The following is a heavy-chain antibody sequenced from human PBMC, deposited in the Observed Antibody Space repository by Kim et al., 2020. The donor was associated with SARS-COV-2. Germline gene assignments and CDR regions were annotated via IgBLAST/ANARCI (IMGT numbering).Heavy chain of an antibody. Sequence: TNYNPSLKSRVTISVDTSKNQFSLKLSSVTAADTAVYYCARGRGVRGVSSWGQGTLVTVSS. CDR3: ARGRGVRGVSS. J-gene: IGHJ4*02. D-gene: IGHD3-10*01. V-gene: IGHV4-34*01. CDR2: T.